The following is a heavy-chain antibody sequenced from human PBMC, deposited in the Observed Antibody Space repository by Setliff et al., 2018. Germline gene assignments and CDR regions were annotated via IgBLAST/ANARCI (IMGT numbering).Heavy chain of an antibody. D-gene: IGHD3-3*01. V-gene: IGHV5-51*01. J-gene: IGHJ4*02. CDR2: IFPGDSDT. CDR1: GYSFTSYW. CDR3: ARRETYYNFWSGYYAY. Sequence: GESLTLSCKGSGYSFTSYWIGWARQMPGKGLEWMGIIFPGDSDTRYSPSFQGQVTISADKSISTAYLQWRSLKASDTAVYYCARRETYYNFWSGYYAYWGQGTLVTVSS.